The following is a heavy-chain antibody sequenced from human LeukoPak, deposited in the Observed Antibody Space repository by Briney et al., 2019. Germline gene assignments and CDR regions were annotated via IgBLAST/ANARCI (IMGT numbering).Heavy chain of an antibody. J-gene: IGHJ4*02. V-gene: IGHV3-30*18. CDR2: ISDDGGNE. CDR3: AKEFSSHFDY. CDR1: GFTLSSYD. D-gene: IGHD2-2*01. Sequence: GGSLRLSCAASGFTLSSYDMHWVRQAPGKGLEWVAVISDDGGNEYYADSVKGRFTISRDNSKNTLYLQMNSLRAEDTAVYYCAKEFSSHFDYWGQGTLVTVSS.